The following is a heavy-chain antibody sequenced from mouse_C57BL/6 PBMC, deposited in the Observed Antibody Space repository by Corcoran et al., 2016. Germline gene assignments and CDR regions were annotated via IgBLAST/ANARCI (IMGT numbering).Heavy chain of an antibody. CDR3: ARIRDYYGSPFAMDY. CDR1: GYTFTDYN. V-gene: IGHV1-18*01. CDR2: INPNNGGT. D-gene: IGHD1-1*01. Sequence: EVQLQQSGPELVKPGASVKIPCKASGYTFTDYNMDWVKQSHGKSLEWIGDINPNNGGTIYNQKFKGKATLTVDKSSSTDYMELRSLTSEDTAVYYCARIRDYYGSPFAMDYWGQGTSVTVSS. J-gene: IGHJ4*01.